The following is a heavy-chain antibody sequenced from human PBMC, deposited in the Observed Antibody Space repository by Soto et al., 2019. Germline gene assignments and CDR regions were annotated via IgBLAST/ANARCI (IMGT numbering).Heavy chain of an antibody. Sequence: ASVKVSCKASGYTFTSYGISWVRQAPGQGLEWMGWISAYNGNTNYAQKLQGRVTMTTDTSTSTDYMELRSLRSDDTAVYYCARVRMAYYDFWSGPSYGMDVWGQGTTVTVSS. CDR1: GYTFTSYG. CDR2: ISAYNGNT. D-gene: IGHD3-3*01. CDR3: ARVRMAYYDFWSGPSYGMDV. J-gene: IGHJ6*02. V-gene: IGHV1-18*04.